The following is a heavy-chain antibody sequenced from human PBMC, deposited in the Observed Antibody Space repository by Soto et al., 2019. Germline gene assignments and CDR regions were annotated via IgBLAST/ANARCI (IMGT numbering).Heavy chain of an antibody. CDR3: ATSNWFDP. J-gene: IGHJ5*02. CDR1: GGSISNYY. CDR2: IHYSGTT. Sequence: PSETLSLTCTVSGGSISNYYWSWIRQPPGKGLEWIGYIHYSGTTNYNPSLKSRVTMSVDTSKNQFSLKVNSVTAADTAVYYCATSNWFDPWGQGTLVTVSS. V-gene: IGHV4-59*01.